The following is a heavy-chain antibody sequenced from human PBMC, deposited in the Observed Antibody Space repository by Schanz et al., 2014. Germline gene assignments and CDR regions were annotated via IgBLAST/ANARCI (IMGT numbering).Heavy chain of an antibody. V-gene: IGHV3-11*01. D-gene: IGHD6-13*01. J-gene: IGHJ6*02. CDR1: GFTFSDYC. CDR3: ARDRQQLVGRIGYYYGMDV. CDR2: ICSRRTV. Sequence: VQLVESGGGLVKPGGSLRLSCAASGFTFSDYCMVWIRQAPGKGLEWVSYICSRRTVKYADSVKGRFTISRDNAKSSLYLQMGSLRVEDTAVYYCARDRQQLVGRIGYYYGMDVWGQGTTVTVSS.